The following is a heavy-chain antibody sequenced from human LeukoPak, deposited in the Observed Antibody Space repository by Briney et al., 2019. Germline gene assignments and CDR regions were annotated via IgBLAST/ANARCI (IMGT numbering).Heavy chain of an antibody. CDR1: GGSISSYY. V-gene: IGHV4-59*01. CDR3: AGGSGSYFQWHFDY. CDR2: IYYSGST. Sequence: SETLSLTCTVSGGSISSYYWSWIRQPPGKGLEWIGYIYYSGSTNYNPSLKSRVTISVDTSKNQFSLKLSSVTAADTAVYYCAGGSGSYFQWHFDYWGQGTLVTVSS. D-gene: IGHD1-26*01. J-gene: IGHJ4*02.